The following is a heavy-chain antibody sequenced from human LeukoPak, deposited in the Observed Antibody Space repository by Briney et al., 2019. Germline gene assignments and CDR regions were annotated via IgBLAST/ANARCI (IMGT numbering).Heavy chain of an antibody. D-gene: IGHD3-9*01. Sequence: GGSLRLSCAASGFTFSDYYMSWIRQAPGKGLEWVSYISSSGSTIYYADSVKGRFTISRDNAKNSLYLQMNSLRAEDTAVYYCARERYDILTGPDAFDIRGQGTMVTVSS. V-gene: IGHV3-11*01. J-gene: IGHJ3*02. CDR2: ISSSGSTI. CDR1: GFTFSDYY. CDR3: ARERYDILTGPDAFDI.